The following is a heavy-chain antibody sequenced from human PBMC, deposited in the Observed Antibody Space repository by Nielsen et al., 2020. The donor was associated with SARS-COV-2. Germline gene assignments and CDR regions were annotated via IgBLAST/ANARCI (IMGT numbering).Heavy chain of an antibody. J-gene: IGHJ4*02. CDR1: GFTFSSYS. V-gene: IGHV3-21*01. Sequence: GGSLRLSCAASGFTFSSYSMNWVRQAPGKGLEWVSSISSSSSYIYYADSVKGRFTISRDNAKNSLYLQMNSLRAEDTAVYYCARSWFGELLYFVYWGQGTLVTVSS. CDR3: ARSWFGELLYFVY. CDR2: ISSSSSYI. D-gene: IGHD3-10*01.